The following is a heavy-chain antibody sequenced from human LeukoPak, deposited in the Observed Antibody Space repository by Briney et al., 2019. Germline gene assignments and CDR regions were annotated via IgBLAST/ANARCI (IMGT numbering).Heavy chain of an antibody. CDR1: GFTFSSYE. J-gene: IGHJ6*03. CDR3: ARNPSGYYYYYMDV. CDR2: ISSSGSTI. V-gene: IGHV3-48*03. Sequence: GGSLRLSCAASGFTFSSYEMNWVRQAPGKGLEWVLYISSSGSTIYYADSVKGRFTISRDNAKNSLYLQMNSLRAEDTAVYYCARNPSGYYYYYMDVWGKGTTVTVSS.